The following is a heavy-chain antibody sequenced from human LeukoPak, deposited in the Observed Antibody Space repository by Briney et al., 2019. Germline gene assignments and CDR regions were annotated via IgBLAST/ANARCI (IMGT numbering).Heavy chain of an antibody. CDR1: GGSFSGYY. CDR3: ARGYGDYVLDY. CDR2: INHSGST. V-gene: IGHV4-34*01. J-gene: IGHJ4*02. Sequence: SETLSLTCAVYGGSFSGYYWSWIRQPPGKGLEWIGEINHSGSTNYNPSLKSRVTISVDTSKNQFSLKLSSVTAADTAVYYCARGYGDYVLDYWGQGTLVTASS. D-gene: IGHD4-17*01.